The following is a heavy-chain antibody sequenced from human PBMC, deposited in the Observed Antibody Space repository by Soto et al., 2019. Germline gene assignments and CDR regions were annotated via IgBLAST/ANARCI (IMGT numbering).Heavy chain of an antibody. CDR1: GGSISSGGYY. J-gene: IGHJ2*01. CDR2: IYYSGST. Sequence: QVQLQESGPGLVKPSQTLSLTCTVSGGSISSGGYYWSWIGQHPGNGLEWIGYIYYSGSTYYNPSLKSRVTISVDTSKNQFSLKLSSVTAADTAVYYCARVYCSGGSCSSGWYFDLWGRGTMVTVSS. V-gene: IGHV4-31*03. D-gene: IGHD2-15*01. CDR3: ARVYCSGGSCSSGWYFDL.